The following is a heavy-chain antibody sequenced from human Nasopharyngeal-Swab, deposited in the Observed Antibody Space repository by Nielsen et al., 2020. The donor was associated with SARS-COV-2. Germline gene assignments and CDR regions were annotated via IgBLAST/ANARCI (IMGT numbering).Heavy chain of an antibody. D-gene: IGHD3-16*02. CDR1: GGSISTYY. CDR2: LSSTGST. V-gene: IGHV4-59*13. J-gene: IGHJ3*02. CDR3: ARGFISSSLSAFDI. Sequence: SETLSLTSTVSGGSISTYYCNWIRQPPGKGLEWIGYLSSTGSTNYNPSLKSRVIISLDTSKNQFSLNLSSVTAADTAVYYCARGFISSSLSAFDIWSQGTMVTVSS.